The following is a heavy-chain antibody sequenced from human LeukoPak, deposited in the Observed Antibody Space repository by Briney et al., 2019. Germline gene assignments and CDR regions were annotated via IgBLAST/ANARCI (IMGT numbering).Heavy chain of an antibody. Sequence: ASVKVSCKASGYTFTSYDINWVRQATGQGLGWMGWMNPNSGNTGYAQKFQGRVTITRNTSISTAYMELSSLRSEDTAVYYCARGAELTSLSSSWSNWFVPWGQGTLVTVSS. V-gene: IGHV1-8*01. CDR2: MNPNSGNT. CDR1: GYTFTSYD. D-gene: IGHD6-13*01. J-gene: IGHJ5*02. CDR3: ARGAELTSLSSSWSNWFVP.